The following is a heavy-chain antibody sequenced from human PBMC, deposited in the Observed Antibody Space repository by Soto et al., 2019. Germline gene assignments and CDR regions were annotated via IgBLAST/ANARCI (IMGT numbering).Heavy chain of an antibody. J-gene: IGHJ4*02. CDR2: ISGGGDTP. V-gene: IGHV3-23*01. D-gene: IGHD3-10*01. Sequence: EVQLLESGGGLVQPGGSLRLSFSASGFTFNNYAMTWVPQAPGKGLEWVSAISGGGDTPSYADSVKGLVTVSRDVSKNTLYLQMSSLRAEDTALYYCAKGRGGSGSLTPRVDFWGQGTLVTVSS. CDR3: AKGRGGSGSLTPRVDF. CDR1: GFTFNNYA.